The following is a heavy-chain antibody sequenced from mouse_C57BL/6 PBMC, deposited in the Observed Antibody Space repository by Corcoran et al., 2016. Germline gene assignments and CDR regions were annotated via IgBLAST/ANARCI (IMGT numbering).Heavy chain of an antibody. CDR3: ARSGTRYFDV. V-gene: IGHV9-3*01. CDR1: GYTFTTYG. CDR2: INTYSGVP. J-gene: IGHJ1*03. D-gene: IGHD4-1*01. Sequence: QIQLVQSGPELKKPGETVKISCKASGYTFTTYGMSWVKQAPGKGLKWMGWINTYSGVPTYADDFKGRFAFSLETSASTAYLQINNLKNEDTATYFCARSGTRYFDVWGTGTTVTVSS.